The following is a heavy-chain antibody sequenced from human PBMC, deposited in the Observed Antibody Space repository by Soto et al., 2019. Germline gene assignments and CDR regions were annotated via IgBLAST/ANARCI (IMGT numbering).Heavy chain of an antibody. CDR2: IYSGGST. CDR1: GFTVSSNY. J-gene: IGHJ4*02. V-gene: IGHV3-66*01. Sequence: EVQLVESGGGLVQPGGSLRLSCAASGFTVSSNYMSWVRQAPGKGLEWVSVIYSGGSTYYADSVKGRFTISRDNSKNTLYLQMNSLRAEDTAVYYCARDPSSFYYYGDYGDYWGQGPLVTVSS. D-gene: IGHD4-17*01. CDR3: ARDPSSFYYYGDYGDY.